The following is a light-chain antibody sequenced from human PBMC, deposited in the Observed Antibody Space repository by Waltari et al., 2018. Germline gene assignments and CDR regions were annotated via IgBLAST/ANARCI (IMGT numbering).Light chain of an antibody. J-gene: IGLJ2*01. V-gene: IGLV2-14*01. CDR2: EVS. Sequence: QSALTQPASVSGSPGQSITISCTGTSSDVGGYNYVSWYQQHPGKAPKLMIYEVSHRPSGVSNRFSGSKSGNTASLTISGLQAEDEADYYCSSYTSSGTLVVVGGGTKLTVL. CDR3: SSYTSSGTLVV. CDR1: SSDVGGYNY.